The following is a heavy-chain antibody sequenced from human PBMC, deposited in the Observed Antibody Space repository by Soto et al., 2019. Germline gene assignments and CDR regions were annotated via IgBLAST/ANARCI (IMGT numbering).Heavy chain of an antibody. D-gene: IGHD1-1*01. Sequence: GGSLRLSCAASGFTFSSYGMHWVRQAPGKGLEWVAVISYDGTTTPYADSVKGRFTISRDNAKNTLYLQMHSLRAEDTALYFCVRVRGYLVSFDVWGRGTMVTV. CDR2: ISYDGTTT. CDR1: GFTFSSYG. V-gene: IGHV3-30*03. J-gene: IGHJ3*01. CDR3: VRVRGYLVSFDV.